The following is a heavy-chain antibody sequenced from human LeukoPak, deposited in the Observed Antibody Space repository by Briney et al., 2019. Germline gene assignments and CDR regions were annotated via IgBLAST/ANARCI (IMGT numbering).Heavy chain of an antibody. Sequence: GASVKVSCKASGGTFSSYAISWVRQAPGQGLEWMGGIIPIFGTANYAQKFQGRVTITADKSTSTAYMELSSLRSEDTAVYYCARDRRSSGWYPYWGQGTLVTVSS. J-gene: IGHJ4*02. CDR2: IIPIFGTA. D-gene: IGHD6-19*01. CDR3: ARDRRSSGWYPY. V-gene: IGHV1-69*06. CDR1: GGTFSSYA.